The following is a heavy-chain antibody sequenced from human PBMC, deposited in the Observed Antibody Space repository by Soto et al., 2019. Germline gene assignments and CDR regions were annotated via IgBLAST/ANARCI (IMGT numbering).Heavy chain of an antibody. V-gene: IGHV4-39*01. CDR2: IYYSGST. CDR1: GGSISSSSYY. CDR3: ARQDPVEDSSGFFDY. J-gene: IGHJ4*02. Sequence: QLQLQESGPGLVKPSETLSLTCTVSGGSISSSSYYWGWIRQPPGKGLEWIGSIYYSGSTYYNPSLKSRVTISVDTSKNQFSLKLSSVTAADTAVYYCARQDPVEDSSGFFDYWGQGTLVTVSS. D-gene: IGHD3-22*01.